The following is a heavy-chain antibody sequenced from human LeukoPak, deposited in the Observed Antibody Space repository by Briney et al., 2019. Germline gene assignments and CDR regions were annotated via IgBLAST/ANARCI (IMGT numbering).Heavy chain of an antibody. J-gene: IGHJ3*02. D-gene: IGHD6-19*01. Sequence: PSETLSLTCAVYGGSFSGYHWSWIRQPPGKGLEWIGEINHSGSTNYNPSLKSRVTISVDTSKNQFSLKLSSVTAADTAVYYCAREPAVAGTGTFDIWGQGTMVTVSS. CDR2: INHSGST. CDR3: AREPAVAGTGTFDI. CDR1: GGSFSGYH. V-gene: IGHV4-34*01.